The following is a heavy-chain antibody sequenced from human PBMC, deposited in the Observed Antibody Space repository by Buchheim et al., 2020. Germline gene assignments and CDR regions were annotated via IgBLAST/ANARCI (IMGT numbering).Heavy chain of an antibody. CDR2: VYYNGGT. Sequence: QVQLQESGPGLVKPSETLSLTCTVSGGSVSNGSHYWSWVRQPPGKGLEWIGYVYYNGGTHYNPSLKSRVTISIDTSKDQFSLMLSSVSAADTAAYYCARVARSSGIDYWGQGTL. V-gene: IGHV4-61*01. J-gene: IGHJ4*02. CDR3: ARVARSSGIDY. CDR1: GGSVSNGSHY. D-gene: IGHD3-22*01.